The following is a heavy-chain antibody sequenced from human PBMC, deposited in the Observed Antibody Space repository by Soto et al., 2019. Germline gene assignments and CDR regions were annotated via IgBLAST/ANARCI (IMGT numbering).Heavy chain of an antibody. V-gene: IGHV3-53*01. D-gene: IGHD6-6*01. CDR1: GFTVTNSY. J-gene: IGHJ2*01. CDR2: VYTSGRT. Sequence: EVQLVESGGDLIQPGGSLRLSCAASGFTVTNSYMAWVRQAPGKGLEWVSVVYTSGRTYHADSVKGRFTVSRDNSKNTLYLQMNSLRVEDTAVYYCARPPVPKIYWYFDLWGRGTRVAVSS. CDR3: ARPPVPKIYWYFDL.